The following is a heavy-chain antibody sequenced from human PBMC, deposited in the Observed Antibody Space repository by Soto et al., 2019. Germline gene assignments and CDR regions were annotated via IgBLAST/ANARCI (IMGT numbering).Heavy chain of an antibody. V-gene: IGHV4-59*01. CDR3: ARYGYSHGLYYFAY. CDR2: IYYSGST. CDR1: GGSISSYY. D-gene: IGHD5-18*01. J-gene: IGHJ4*02. Sequence: PSETLSLTCTVSGGSISSYYWSWIRQPPGKGLEWIGYIYYSGSTNYNPSLKSRVTISVDTSKNQFSLKLSSVTAADTAVYYCARYGYSHGLYYFAYWGQGSLVTVSS.